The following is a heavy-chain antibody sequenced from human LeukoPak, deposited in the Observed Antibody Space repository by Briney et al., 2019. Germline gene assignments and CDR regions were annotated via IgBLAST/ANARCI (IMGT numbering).Heavy chain of an antibody. CDR3: ARDRDYYDSSGYQY. Sequence: GGTLRLSCAASGVTFSSHGMSWVRQAPGKGLEWVSTISGSGYNTYYADSVRGRFTISRDNSKNTMYLQMNSLRAEDTAVYYCARDRDYYDSSGYQYWGQGTLVTVSS. V-gene: IGHV3-23*01. D-gene: IGHD3-22*01. J-gene: IGHJ4*02. CDR1: GVTFSSHG. CDR2: ISGSGYNT.